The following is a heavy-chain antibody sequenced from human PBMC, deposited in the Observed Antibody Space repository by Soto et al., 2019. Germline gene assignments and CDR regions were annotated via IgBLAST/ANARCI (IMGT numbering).Heavy chain of an antibody. CDR2: IKSKTDGGTT. CDR1: GFTFINAW. CDR3: TTGGTYYDPFFDY. V-gene: IGHV3-15*01. Sequence: GGSLRLSCAASGFTFINAWMTWVRQAPGKGLEWVGRIKSKTDGGTTDYAAPVKARFTISRDDSKDTLYLQMNSLKSEDTAVYYCTTGGTYYDPFFDYWGQGTLVTVSS. D-gene: IGHD1-26*01. J-gene: IGHJ4*02.